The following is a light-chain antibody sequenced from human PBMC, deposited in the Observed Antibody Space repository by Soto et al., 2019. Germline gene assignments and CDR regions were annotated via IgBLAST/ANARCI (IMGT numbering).Light chain of an antibody. Sequence: DIQMTQSPSSLSVSVGDRVTITCRASQSISNYLNWYQQKPGKAPKVLIYAASSLQSGVPSRFSGSGSGKDFTLTISSLQPEDFATYYCQQSYSTLWTFGQGTKVEIK. CDR1: QSISNY. CDR3: QQSYSTLWT. J-gene: IGKJ1*01. V-gene: IGKV1-39*01. CDR2: AAS.